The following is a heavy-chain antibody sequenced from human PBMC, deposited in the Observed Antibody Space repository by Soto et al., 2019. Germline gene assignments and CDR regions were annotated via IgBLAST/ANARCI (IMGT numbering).Heavy chain of an antibody. CDR3: TTDSYSTIIIVRFEY. J-gene: IGHJ4*01. CDR1: GFTFSNAW. Sequence: GGSLRLSCAASGFTFSNAWINWVRQAPGKGLEWVGRIKSKTDGGTTDYAEPVKGRFAISRDDSNNMVYLQMNSLKIEDTAVYYCTTDSYSTIIIVRFEYSGHGTLVTVSS. D-gene: IGHD3-22*01. V-gene: IGHV3-15*07. CDR2: IKSKTDGGTT.